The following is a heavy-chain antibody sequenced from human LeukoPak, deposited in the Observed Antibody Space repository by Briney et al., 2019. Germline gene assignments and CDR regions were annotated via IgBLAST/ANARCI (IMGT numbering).Heavy chain of an antibody. V-gene: IGHV3-48*03. CDR1: GFSFSTYE. CDR2: ISSRGGTI. D-gene: IGHD6-13*01. Sequence: GGSLRLSCAASGFSFSTYEMIWVRQAPGKGLEWVSSISSRGGTIYYADSVKGRFTISRDNAKNSLYLKMNSLRAEDTAVYYCARVGVFSSSWLLYWGQGTLVTVSS. CDR3: ARVGVFSSSWLLY. J-gene: IGHJ4*02.